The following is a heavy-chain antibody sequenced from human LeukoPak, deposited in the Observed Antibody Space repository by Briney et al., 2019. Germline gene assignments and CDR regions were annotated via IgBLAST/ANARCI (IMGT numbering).Heavy chain of an antibody. CDR1: GYTFTGYY. V-gene: IGHV1-2*02. J-gene: IGHJ6*02. D-gene: IGHD7-27*01. Sequence: ASVKVSCKASGYTFTGYYMHWVRQAPGQGLEWMGWINPNSGGTSYAQKFQGRVTMTRDTSISTAYMELSRLRSDDTAVYYCASSGQLGMPGYYYYGMDVWGQGTTVTVSS. CDR3: ASSGQLGMPGYYYYGMDV. CDR2: INPNSGGT.